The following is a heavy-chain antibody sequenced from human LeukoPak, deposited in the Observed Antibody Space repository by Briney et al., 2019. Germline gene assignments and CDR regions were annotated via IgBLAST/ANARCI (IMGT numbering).Heavy chain of an antibody. V-gene: IGHV4-4*07. CDR2: ISFSGST. Sequence: ASEALSLTCTVSGGSISSYYWSWIRQTAGKGLEWIGRISFSGSTNYNPSLKSRLTVSLDTSKKQFSLNLRSVTAADTAVYYCARGPDCSGGSCYPGGWFDPWGQGTLVTVSS. CDR1: GGSISSYY. J-gene: IGHJ5*02. CDR3: ARGPDCSGGSCYPGGWFDP. D-gene: IGHD2-15*01.